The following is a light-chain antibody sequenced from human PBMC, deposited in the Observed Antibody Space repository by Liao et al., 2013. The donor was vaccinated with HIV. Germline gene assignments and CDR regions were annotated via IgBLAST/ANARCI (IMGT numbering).Light chain of an antibody. J-gene: IGLJ1*01. CDR2: HNN. Sequence: SYVLTQPPSLSVSPGQTAHITCTGAQLFDQSAFWYQQRPGQSPVLVIYHNNKRPSGIPERFSGSKSGITATLTITGTQAMDEADYYCQTWDVNAAYVFATGTKVTVL. V-gene: IGLV3-1*01. CDR3: QTWDVNAAYV. CDR1: QLFDQS.